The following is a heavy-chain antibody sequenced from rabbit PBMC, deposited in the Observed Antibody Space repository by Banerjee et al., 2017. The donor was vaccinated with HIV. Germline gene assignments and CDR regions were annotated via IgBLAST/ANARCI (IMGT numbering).Heavy chain of an antibody. D-gene: IGHD8-1*01. CDR2: INSNTGNT. CDR3: ARDAGSTYYGYYFNL. V-gene: IGHV1S45*01. Sequence: QQQLEESGGGLVKPEGSLTLSCTASGFSFSNKYVMCWVRQAPGKGLEWIACINSNTGNTVYASWAEGRFTISKTSSTTVDLKMTSLTAADTATYFCARDAGSTYYGYYFNLWGPGTLVTVS. J-gene: IGHJ4*01. CDR1: GFSFSNKYV.